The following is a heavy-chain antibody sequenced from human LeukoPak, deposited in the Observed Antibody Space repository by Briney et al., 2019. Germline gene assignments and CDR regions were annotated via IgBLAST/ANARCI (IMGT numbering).Heavy chain of an antibody. CDR2: ISYDGSNK. CDR1: GFTFSSYG. Sequence: PGRSLRLSCAASGFTFSSYGMHWVRQAPGKGLEWVAVISYDGSNKYYADSVKGRFTISRHNSKNTVYLQMNNLRAEDTAMYYCARVDTTLSYKLDYWGQGTLVTVSS. CDR3: ARVDTTLSYKLDY. D-gene: IGHD1-1*01. J-gene: IGHJ4*02. V-gene: IGHV3-30*03.